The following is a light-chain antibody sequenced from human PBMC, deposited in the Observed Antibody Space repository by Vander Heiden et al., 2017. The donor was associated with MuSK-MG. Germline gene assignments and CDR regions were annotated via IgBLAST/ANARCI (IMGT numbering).Light chain of an antibody. CDR3: QSWDSSTMI. CDR2: HDS. J-gene: IGLJ2*01. CDR1: KLGNKF. V-gene: IGLV3-1*01. Sequence: SYELTQPPSVSVSQGQTASIPCSGDKLGNKFASWYQQKPGQSPILVIYHDSQRTARIPGRFSCSNSANTATLTIGGTQAMDEAYYYSQSWDSSTMIFGGGTKLTVL.